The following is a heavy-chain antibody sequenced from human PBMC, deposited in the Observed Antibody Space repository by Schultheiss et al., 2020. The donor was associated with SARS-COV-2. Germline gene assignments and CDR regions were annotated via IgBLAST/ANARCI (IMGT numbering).Heavy chain of an antibody. CDR3: ARVASSDGAFDI. CDR1: GFTVSSNY. D-gene: IGHD5-24*01. V-gene: IGHV3-23*01. J-gene: IGHJ3*02. Sequence: GGSLRLSCAASGFTVSSNYMSWVRQAPGKGLEWVSAISGSGGSTYYADSVKGRFTISRDNSKNTLYLQMNSLRAEDTAVYYCARVASSDGAFDIWGQGTMVTVSS. CDR2: ISGSGGST.